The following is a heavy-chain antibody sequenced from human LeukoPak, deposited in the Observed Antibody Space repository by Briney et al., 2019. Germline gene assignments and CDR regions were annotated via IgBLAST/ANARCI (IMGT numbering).Heavy chain of an antibody. V-gene: IGHV1-69*13. CDR2: IIPIFDTA. CDR1: GGTFTSYA. Sequence: SVNVSCKASGGTFTSYAISWVRQAPGQGLEWMRGIIPIFDTANYAQKFQGRVTITADESTSTAYMELSSLRSEDTAVYYCARGTHSSPLDYWGQGTLVTVSS. J-gene: IGHJ4*02. CDR3: ARGTHSSPLDY. D-gene: IGHD6-13*01.